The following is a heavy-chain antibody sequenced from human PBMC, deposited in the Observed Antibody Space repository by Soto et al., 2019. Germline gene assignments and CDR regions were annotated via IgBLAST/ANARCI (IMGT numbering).Heavy chain of an antibody. D-gene: IGHD6-6*01. V-gene: IGHV3-33*01. J-gene: IGHJ4*02. CDR1: GFTFSSYG. CDR2: IWYDGSNK. CDR3: AREADPIAASPWYFDY. Sequence: QVQLVESGGGVVQPGRSLRLSCAASGFTFSSYGMHWVRQAPGKGLEWVAVIWYDGSNKYYADSVKGRFTISRDNSKNTLYLQMNGLRAEDTAVYYCAREADPIAASPWYFDYWGQGTLVTVSS.